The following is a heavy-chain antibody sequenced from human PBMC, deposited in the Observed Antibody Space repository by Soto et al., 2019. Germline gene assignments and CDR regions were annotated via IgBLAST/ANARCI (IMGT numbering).Heavy chain of an antibody. Sequence: EVQLLESGGGLVQPGGSLRLSCAASGFTFSSYAMSWVRQAPGKGLEWVSAISNSGGSTYYADSVKGRFTISRDNSKNTLYLQMNSLRAEDTAVYYCAKRWAASPRDYYYYYLDVWGKGTTVTVSS. J-gene: IGHJ6*03. CDR2: ISNSGGST. CDR3: AKRWAASPRDYYYYYLDV. CDR1: GFTFSSYA. D-gene: IGHD1-26*01. V-gene: IGHV3-23*01.